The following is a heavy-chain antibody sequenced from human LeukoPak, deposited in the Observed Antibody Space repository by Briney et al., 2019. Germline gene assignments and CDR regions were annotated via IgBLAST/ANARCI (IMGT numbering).Heavy chain of an antibody. D-gene: IGHD2-2*01. Sequence: PGGSLRLSCAASGFTFSSYGMHWVRQAPGKGLEWVAVIWYGGSNKYYADSVKGRFTISKDNSKNTLYLQMNSLRAEDTAVYYCAKEPSSTAHYYMDVWGKGTTVTVSS. CDR2: IWYGGSNK. V-gene: IGHV3-30*02. CDR1: GFTFSSYG. CDR3: AKEPSSTAHYYMDV. J-gene: IGHJ6*03.